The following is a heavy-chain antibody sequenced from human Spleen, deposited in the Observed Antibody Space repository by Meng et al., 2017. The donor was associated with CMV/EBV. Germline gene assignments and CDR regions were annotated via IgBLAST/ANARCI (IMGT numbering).Heavy chain of an antibody. J-gene: IGHJ5*02. Sequence: YYRNWIRQPPGKGLECIGEINHSGHTNYNPSLKSRVTISADTSKNQFSLKVTSVTAADTAVYYCARGRRSHYYGSGSYYTPPGWFDPWDQGTLVTVSS. D-gene: IGHD3-10*01. V-gene: IGHV4-34*01. CDR2: INHSGHT. CDR3: ARGRRSHYYGSGSYYTPPGWFDP. CDR1: YY.